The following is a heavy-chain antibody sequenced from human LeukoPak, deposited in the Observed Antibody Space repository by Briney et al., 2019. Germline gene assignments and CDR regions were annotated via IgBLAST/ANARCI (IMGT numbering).Heavy chain of an antibody. CDR2: ISFDGIST. D-gene: IGHD6-13*01. Sequence: PGRSLRLSCAASRFNFNSYAMHWVRQAPGEGLEWVAVISFDGISTYYADSVKGRFTISRDNSKNTLYLQMNSLRPEDTAVYYCARDAEIAAAGYYYYYYMDVWGKGTTVTVSS. CDR3: ARDAEIAAAGYYYYYYMDV. CDR1: RFNFNSYA. J-gene: IGHJ6*03. V-gene: IGHV3-30*04.